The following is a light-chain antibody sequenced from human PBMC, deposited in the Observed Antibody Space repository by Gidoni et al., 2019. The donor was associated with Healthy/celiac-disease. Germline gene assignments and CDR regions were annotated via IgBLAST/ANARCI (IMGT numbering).Light chain of an antibody. CDR2: GAS. CDR1: QSFSSN. V-gene: IGKV3-15*01. Sequence: EIVMPQSPATLSVSPGERATLSCRASQSFSSNLAWYQQKTGQAPRLLMYGASTRATGIPARFSGSGSGTEFTLTISSLQSEDFAVYYCQQYNNWPLTFGQGTKVEIK. J-gene: IGKJ1*01. CDR3: QQYNNWPLT.